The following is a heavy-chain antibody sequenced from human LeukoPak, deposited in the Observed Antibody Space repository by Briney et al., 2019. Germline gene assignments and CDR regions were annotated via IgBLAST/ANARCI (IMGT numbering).Heavy chain of an antibody. CDR1: EFDFFSYG. CDR2: IFSDWTTK. Sequence: GGSLRLSGVASEFDFFSYGMQWVRQAPGKGLVWGSRIFSDWTTKSYADSVKGRFTISRDNAKNTLYLQMNSLRAEDTAVYYCARELPREVTLDYWGQGTLVTVSP. V-gene: IGHV3-74*01. CDR3: ARELPREVTLDY. J-gene: IGHJ4*01. D-gene: IGHD2-21*02.